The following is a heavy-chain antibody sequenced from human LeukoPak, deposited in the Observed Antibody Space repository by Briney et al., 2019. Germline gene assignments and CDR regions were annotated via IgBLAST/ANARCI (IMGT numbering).Heavy chain of an antibody. D-gene: IGHD7-27*01. Sequence: SETLSLTCTVSGGSISSYYWSWIRQPPGKGLEWIGYIYYSGSTNYNPSLKSRVTISVDTPKNQFSLKLSSVTAADTAVYYCARLRTGDDAFDIWGQGTMVTASS. V-gene: IGHV4-59*08. CDR3: ARLRTGDDAFDI. CDR2: IYYSGST. J-gene: IGHJ3*02. CDR1: GGSISSYY.